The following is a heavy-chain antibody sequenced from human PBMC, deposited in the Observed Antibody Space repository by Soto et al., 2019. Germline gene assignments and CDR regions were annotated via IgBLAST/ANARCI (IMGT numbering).Heavy chain of an antibody. D-gene: IGHD5-18*01. Sequence: PSETLSLTCTVSGGSISSYYWSWIRQPAGKGLEWIGRIYTSGSTNYNPSLKSRVTMSVDTSKNQLSLKLSSVTAADTAVYYCARDNRQLWPGSAFDIWGQGTMVTVSS. J-gene: IGHJ3*02. V-gene: IGHV4-4*07. CDR1: GGSISSYY. CDR3: ARDNRQLWPGSAFDI. CDR2: IYTSGST.